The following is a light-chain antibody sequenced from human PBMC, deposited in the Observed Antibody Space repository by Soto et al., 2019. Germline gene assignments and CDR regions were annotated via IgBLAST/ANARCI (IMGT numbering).Light chain of an antibody. J-gene: IGKJ5*01. CDR3: QQSYTTLAIT. Sequence: DIQMTQSPSSLSASVVDRVTITCXASQSISSYLNWYQQKPGKAPKLLIYAASSLQSGVPSRFSGSGSGTDFTLTISSLQPEDFATYFCQQSYTTLAITFGQGTRLEIK. CDR1: QSISSY. CDR2: AAS. V-gene: IGKV1-39*01.